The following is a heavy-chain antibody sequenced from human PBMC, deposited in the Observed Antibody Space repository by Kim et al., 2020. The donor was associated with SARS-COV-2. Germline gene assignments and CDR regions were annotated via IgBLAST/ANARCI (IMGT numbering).Heavy chain of an antibody. CDR3: ARQLRGQYYYYGMDV. D-gene: IGHD3-16*01. Sequence: PSFQGQVTISADKSISTAYLQWSSLKASDTAMYYCARQLRGQYYYYGMDVWGQGTTVTVSS. V-gene: IGHV5-51*01. J-gene: IGHJ6*02.